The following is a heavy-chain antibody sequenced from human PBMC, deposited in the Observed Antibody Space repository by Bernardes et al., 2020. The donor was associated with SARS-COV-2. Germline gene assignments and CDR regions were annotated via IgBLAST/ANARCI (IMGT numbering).Heavy chain of an antibody. V-gene: IGHV3-30*04. CDR2: ISYAEITK. Sequence: GGSLRPSLQASGFPFVTFALHWFGRAPGKGLEWVAIISYAEITKYNADSVQGRFTISRDNSKNTLYLQMNRLRPEDTAVYYCAREWDDPDSSAFDIWGQGTMVTVSS. CDR3: AREWDDPDSSAFDI. CDR1: GFPFVTFA. D-gene: IGHD3-22*01. J-gene: IGHJ3*02.